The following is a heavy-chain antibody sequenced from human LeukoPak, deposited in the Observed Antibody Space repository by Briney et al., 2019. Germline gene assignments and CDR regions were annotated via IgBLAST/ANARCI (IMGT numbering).Heavy chain of an antibody. CDR1: GGSISNNY. CDR2: IYCSGRT. J-gene: IGHJ3*02. D-gene: IGHD2-15*01. V-gene: IGHV4-4*07. Sequence: SETLSLTCTVSGGSISNNYWSWIRQPAATELQWIGLIYCSGRTNYNPSLTGRVTMSVDKSKNQLSLKLSSVTAADTAVYYCARPDGRYCSGGRCYGSGDASEIWGQGTMVTVSS. CDR3: ARPDGRYCSGGRCYGSGDASEI.